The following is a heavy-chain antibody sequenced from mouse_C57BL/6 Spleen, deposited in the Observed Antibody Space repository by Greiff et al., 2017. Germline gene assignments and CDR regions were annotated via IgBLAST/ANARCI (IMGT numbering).Heavy chain of an antibody. CDR2: IWSGGST. Sequence: VQGVESGPGLVQPSQSLSITCTVSGFSLTSYGVHWVRQSPGKGLEWLGVIWSGGSTDYNAAFISRLSISKDNSKSQVFFKMNSLQADDTAIYYCARNVYGSSYVKWYFDVWGTGTTVTVSS. D-gene: IGHD1-1*01. CDR1: GFSLTSYG. J-gene: IGHJ1*03. CDR3: ARNVYGSSYVKWYFDV. V-gene: IGHV2-2*01.